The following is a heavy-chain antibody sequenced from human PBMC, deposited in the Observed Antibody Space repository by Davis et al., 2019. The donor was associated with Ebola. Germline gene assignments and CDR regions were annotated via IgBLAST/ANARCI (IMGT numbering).Heavy chain of an antibody. D-gene: IGHD3-22*01. J-gene: IGHJ4*02. V-gene: IGHV3-7*01. CDR3: ARTPTYYYDSSGYLDY. CDR2: IKQDGSEK. CDR1: GFSFSSYW. Sequence: GESLKISCAASGFSFSSYWMSWVRQAPGKGLEWVANIKQDGSEKYYVDSVKGRFTISRDNAKNSLYLQMNSLRAEDTAVYYCARTPTYYYDSSGYLDYWGQGTLVTVSS.